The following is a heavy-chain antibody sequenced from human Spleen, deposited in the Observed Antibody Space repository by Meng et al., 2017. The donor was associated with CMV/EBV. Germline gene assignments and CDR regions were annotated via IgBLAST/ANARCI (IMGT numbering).Heavy chain of an antibody. J-gene: IGHJ5*02. V-gene: IGHV3-11*01. CDR3: ARIARLGSYFGDNWFDP. Sequence: GESLKISCAASGFTFSDYYMSWIRQAPGKGLEWVSYISSSGSTIYYADSVKGRFTISRDNAKNSLYLQMNSLRAEDTAVYYCARIARLGSYFGDNWFDPWGQGTLVTVSS. CDR1: GFTFSDYY. D-gene: IGHD1-26*01. CDR2: ISSSGSTI.